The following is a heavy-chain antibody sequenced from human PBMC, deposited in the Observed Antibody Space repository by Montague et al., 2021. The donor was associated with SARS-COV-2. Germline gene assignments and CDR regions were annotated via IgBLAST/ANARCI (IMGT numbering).Heavy chain of an antibody. V-gene: IGHV4-34*01. CDR3: ARGYCCNSTCYRSLDY. CDR1: RGSFSVYY. CDR2: INHSGGV. Sequence: SETLSLTCTVCRGSFSVYYWTWIRQPPGKGLEWLGEINHSGGVNYNPSLKSRVTISVDTSKNHFSLKLRSVTAADTAIYYCARGYCCNSTCYRSLDYWGQGTLVTVSS. J-gene: IGHJ4*02. D-gene: IGHD2-2*01.